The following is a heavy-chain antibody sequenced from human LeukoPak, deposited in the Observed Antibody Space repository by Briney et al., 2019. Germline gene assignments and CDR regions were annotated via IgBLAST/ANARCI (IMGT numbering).Heavy chain of an antibody. D-gene: IGHD3-16*01. CDR2: INPSAGST. CDR3: ARETPGGYFGY. V-gene: IGHV1-46*01. Sequence: ASVKVSCKASGYTFTTYFLHWVRQAPGQGLEWMGMINPSAGSTNYAQSFQGRVTMTRDTSTSTVYMGLTSLTSEDTAVYYCARETPGGYFGYWGQRTLVTVSS. J-gene: IGHJ4*02. CDR1: GYTFTTYF.